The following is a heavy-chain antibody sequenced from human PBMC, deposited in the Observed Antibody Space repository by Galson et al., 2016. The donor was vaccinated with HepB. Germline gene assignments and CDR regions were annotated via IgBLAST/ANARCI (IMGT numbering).Heavy chain of an antibody. CDR3: AKGFGIGGSVLSGY. CDR2: ISGSGDGA. D-gene: IGHD2-15*01. J-gene: IGHJ4*02. V-gene: IGHV3-23*01. CDR1: GFTFSTYA. Sequence: SLRLSCAASGFTFSTYAMSWVRQAPGKGLEWVSGISGSGDGAYYADSVKGRFTISRDNSKNTLYLQMNSLRAEDTAVYYCAKGFGIGGSVLSGYWGQGTLVTVSS.